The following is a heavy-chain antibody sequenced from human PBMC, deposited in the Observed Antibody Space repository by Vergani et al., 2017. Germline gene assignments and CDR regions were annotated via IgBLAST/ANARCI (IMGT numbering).Heavy chain of an antibody. CDR1: GYTLTGYY. CDR2: NNPNSGGT. Sequence: QVQLVQSGAEVKKPGASVKVFCKAPGYTLTGYYMHWGRQAPGQGLEWMGWNNPNSGGTKYAQKFQGRVTMTRDTSISTAYMELSRLGSDDTSVYYCARGQWLPTVSCGYGGQGTLVTVSS. CDR3: ARGQWLPTVSCGY. V-gene: IGHV1-2*02. D-gene: IGHD6-19*01. J-gene: IGHJ4*02.